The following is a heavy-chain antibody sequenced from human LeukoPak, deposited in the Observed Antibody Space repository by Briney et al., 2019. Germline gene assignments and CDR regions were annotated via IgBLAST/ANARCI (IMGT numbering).Heavy chain of an antibody. D-gene: IGHD5-18*01. J-gene: IGHJ4*02. Sequence: GGSLRLSCAASGFTFSSYGMHWVRQAPGKGPEWVAVISYDGSDKYSADSVKGRFTISRDNPKNTLYLQMNSLRAEDTAVYYCAKNAHYQGYSYGGIDYWGQGTLVTVSS. CDR3: AKNAHYQGYSYGGIDY. CDR1: GFTFSSYG. V-gene: IGHV3-30*18. CDR2: ISYDGSDK.